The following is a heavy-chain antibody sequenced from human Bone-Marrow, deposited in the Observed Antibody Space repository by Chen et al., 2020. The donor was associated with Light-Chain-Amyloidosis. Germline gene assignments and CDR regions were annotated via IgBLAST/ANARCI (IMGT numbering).Heavy chain of an antibody. CDR1: GYTFPNYW. CDR3: ARRRDGYNFDY. Sequence: EMQLEQSGPEVKKPGESLKISCKGSGYTFPNYWFGWVRQMPGKGLEWMGVIYPDDSDARYSPSFEGQVTISADKSITTAYLQWRSLKASDTAMYYCARRRDGYNFDYWGQGTLVTVSS. CDR2: IYPDDSDA. D-gene: IGHD5-12*01. V-gene: IGHV5-51*01. J-gene: IGHJ4*02.